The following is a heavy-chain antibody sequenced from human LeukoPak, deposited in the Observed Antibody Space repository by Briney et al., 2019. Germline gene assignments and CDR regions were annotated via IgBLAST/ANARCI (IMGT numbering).Heavy chain of an antibody. CDR2: IDPNSGDT. Sequence: ASVKXSCKASGYSFTVYFIHWVRQAPXQGLEWMGCIDPNSGDTKYAQKFQGRVSMPRDTSTRTAYMELSRLRSDDTAVYFCARSGSTGYSLDYWGQGTLVTVSS. J-gene: IGHJ4*02. CDR1: GYSFTVYF. V-gene: IGHV1-2*02. D-gene: IGHD3-22*01. CDR3: ARSGSTGYSLDY.